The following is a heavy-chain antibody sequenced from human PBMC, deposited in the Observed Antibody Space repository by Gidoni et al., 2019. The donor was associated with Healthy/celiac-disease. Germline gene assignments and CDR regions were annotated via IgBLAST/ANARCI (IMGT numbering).Heavy chain of an antibody. V-gene: IGHV4-39*01. CDR3: ARADHHSTYAFDI. J-gene: IGHJ3*02. CDR1: GGSISSSSYY. Sequence: QLQLQESGPGLVKPSETLSLTCTVSGGSISSSSYYWGWIRQPPGKGLEWIGSIYYSGSTYYNPSLKSRVTISVDTSKNQFSLKLSSVTAADTAVYYCARADHHSTYAFDIWGQGTMVTVSS. D-gene: IGHD6-13*01. CDR2: IYYSGST.